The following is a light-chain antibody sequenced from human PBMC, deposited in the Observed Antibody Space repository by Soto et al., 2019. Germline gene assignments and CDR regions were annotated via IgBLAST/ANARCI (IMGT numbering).Light chain of an antibody. V-gene: IGLV2-14*01. CDR2: DVN. CDR3: FSYTDSGARV. J-gene: IGLJ3*02. Sequence: QSALTQPASVSGSPGQSITISCTGASRDVGGHKYVSWYQQKPGKVPRLVIYDVNNRPSGVSNRFSGSKSGSTASLTISGLQAEDEADYYCFSYTDSGARVFGGGTKVTVL. CDR1: SRDVGGHKY.